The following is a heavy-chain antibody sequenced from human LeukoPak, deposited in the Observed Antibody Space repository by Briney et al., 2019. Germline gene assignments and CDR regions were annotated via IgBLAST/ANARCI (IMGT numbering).Heavy chain of an antibody. J-gene: IGHJ4*02. CDR3: ARVRWELLEGGYYFDY. Sequence: ASVKVSCKASGYTFTGYYMHWVRQAPGQGLEWMGWINPNSGGTNYAQKFQGRVTMTRGTSISTAYMELSRLRSDDTAVYYCARVRWELLEGGYYFDYWGQGTLVTVSS. D-gene: IGHD1-26*01. CDR2: INPNSGGT. V-gene: IGHV1-2*02. CDR1: GYTFTGYY.